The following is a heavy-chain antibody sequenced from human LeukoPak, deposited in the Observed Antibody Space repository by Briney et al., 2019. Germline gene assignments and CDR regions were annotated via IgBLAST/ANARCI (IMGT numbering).Heavy chain of an antibody. J-gene: IGHJ4*02. V-gene: IGHV4-59*01. Sequence: SETLSLTCTVSGGSISSYYWSWIRQPPGKGLEWIGYIYYSGSTNYNPSLKSRVTISVDTSKNQFSLKLSSVTAADTAVYYCARGVQQLAYYFDYWGQGTLVTVSS. CDR2: IYYSGST. CDR1: GGSISSYY. D-gene: IGHD6-13*01. CDR3: ARGVQQLAYYFDY.